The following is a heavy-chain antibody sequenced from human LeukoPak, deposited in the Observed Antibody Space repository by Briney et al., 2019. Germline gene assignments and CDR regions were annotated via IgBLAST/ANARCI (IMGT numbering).Heavy chain of an antibody. J-gene: IGHJ4*02. CDR2: FDPEDSET. D-gene: IGHD1-1*01. Sequence: ASVKVSCKVSGYTLTELSMHWVRQAPGKGLEWMGGFDPEDSETIYAQKFQGRVTMTDDTSTDTAYMELSSLRSEDTAVYYCAKDARPTTGTTAAYYWGQGTLVTVSS. V-gene: IGHV1-24*01. CDR3: AKDARPTTGTTAAYY. CDR1: GYTLTELS.